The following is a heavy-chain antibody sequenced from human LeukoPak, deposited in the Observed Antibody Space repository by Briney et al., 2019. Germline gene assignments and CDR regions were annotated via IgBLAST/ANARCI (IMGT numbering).Heavy chain of an antibody. D-gene: IGHD2-2*01. CDR2: ISYDGSNK. V-gene: IGHV3-30*18. Sequence: GRTLRLSCAASGFTFSSYDMHWVRQAPGKGLVWVAVISYDGSNKYYADSVKGRFTISRDNSKNTLYLQMNSLRAEDTAVYYCAKGDIVVVPAVKLRVGMDVWGKGTTVTVSS. CDR3: AKGDIVVVPAVKLRVGMDV. CDR1: GFTFSSYD. J-gene: IGHJ6*04.